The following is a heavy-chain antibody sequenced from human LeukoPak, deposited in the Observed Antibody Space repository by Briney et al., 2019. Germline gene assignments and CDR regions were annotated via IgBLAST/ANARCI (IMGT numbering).Heavy chain of an antibody. J-gene: IGHJ4*02. CDR2: INPNSGGT. V-gene: IGHV1-2*02. Sequence: GASVKVSCKASGYTFTGYYMHWVRQAPGQGLEWMGWINPNSGGTNYAQKFQGRVTMTRDTSISTAYMELSRLRSDDTAVYYCKNPQSIFGVVITPFDYWGPGTLGNVSS. D-gene: IGHD3-3*01. CDR1: GYTFTGYY. CDR3: KNPQSIFGVVITPFDY.